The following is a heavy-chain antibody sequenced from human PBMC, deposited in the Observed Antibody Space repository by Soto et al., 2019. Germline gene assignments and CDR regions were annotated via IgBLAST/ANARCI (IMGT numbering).Heavy chain of an antibody. CDR2: ISGGGDTT. D-gene: IGHD2-21*02. Sequence: EVQLLESGGGLEQPGGSLRLSCTASGFSFSNFAMSWVRQPPGKGLAWVSGISGGGDTTYYADSVKGRFTISRDNSKNTLDLQIHSLRAEDTALYYCAKDPVTGYFDFWGQGTLVTVSS. CDR1: GFSFSNFA. CDR3: AKDPVTGYFDF. V-gene: IGHV3-23*01. J-gene: IGHJ4*02.